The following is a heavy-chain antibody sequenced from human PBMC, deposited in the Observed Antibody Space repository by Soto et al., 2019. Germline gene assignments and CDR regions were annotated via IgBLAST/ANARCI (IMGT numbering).Heavy chain of an antibody. V-gene: IGHV1-69*13. CDR2: IIPIFGTA. D-gene: IGHD3-22*01. CDR1: GGTFSSYA. Sequence: ASVKVSCKASGGTFSSYAISWVRQAPGQGLEWMGGIIPIFGTANYAQKFQGRVTITADESTSTAYMELSSLRSEDTAVYYCARDRGGRGVYDYYDSSGYGYYYGMDVWGQGTTVTVSS. J-gene: IGHJ6*02. CDR3: ARDRGGRGVYDYYDSSGYGYYYGMDV.